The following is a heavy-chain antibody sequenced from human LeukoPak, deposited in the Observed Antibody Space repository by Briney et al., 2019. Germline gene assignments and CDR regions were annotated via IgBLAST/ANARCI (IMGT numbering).Heavy chain of an antibody. CDR3: ARDAGYGYWVVDY. V-gene: IGHV3-30*02. D-gene: IGHD5-18*01. J-gene: IGHJ4*02. CDR1: GITLTTNG. Sequence: GGSLGLSCAASGITLTTNGMHWVRQAPGKGLEWVAFIQNDGSNKFYADSVKGRFTISKDTSINTLYLQMNSLRAEDTAVYYCARDAGYGYWVVDYWGQGTLVTVSS. CDR2: IQNDGSNK.